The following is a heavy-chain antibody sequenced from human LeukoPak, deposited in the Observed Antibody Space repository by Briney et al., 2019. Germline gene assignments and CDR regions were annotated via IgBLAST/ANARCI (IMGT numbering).Heavy chain of an antibody. J-gene: IGHJ6*02. V-gene: IGHV3-53*01. CDR3: AKDNYYDSSGRTNYYYYGMDV. Sequence: GGSLRLSCAASGFTVSSNYMSWVRQPPGKGLEWVSVVYSGGSTYYADAVKGRFTISRDNSKNTLYLQMNSLKAEDTAVYYCAKDNYYDSSGRTNYYYYGMDVWGQGTTVTVSS. D-gene: IGHD3-22*01. CDR1: GFTVSSNY. CDR2: VYSGGST.